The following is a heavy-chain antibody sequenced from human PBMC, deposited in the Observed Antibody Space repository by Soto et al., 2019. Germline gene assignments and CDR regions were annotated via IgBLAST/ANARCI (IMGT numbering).Heavy chain of an antibody. J-gene: IGHJ4*02. V-gene: IGHV3-15*01. CDR3: FPDQLPAAPGAIDS. D-gene: IGHD2-2*01. CDR2: IKSKTDGGTT. Sequence: GRSLRLSCAASGFTFSNAWMSWDRQAPGKGLEWGGRIKSKTDGGTTAYEAPLKGRFTISREDSKNTLYLQMNSLKTEDTDVYYCFPDQLPAAPGAIDSWGQGTLVTVSS. CDR1: GFTFSNAW.